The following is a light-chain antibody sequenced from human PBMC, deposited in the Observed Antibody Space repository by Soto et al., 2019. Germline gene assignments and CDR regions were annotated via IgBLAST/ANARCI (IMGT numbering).Light chain of an antibody. V-gene: IGKV1-39*01. J-gene: IGKJ4*01. CDR2: AAS. CDR1: QSISSY. CDR3: QQHISWPLT. Sequence: DIQMTQSPSSLSASVGDRVTITCRASQSISSYLNWYQQKPGKATKLLIYAASSLQSGVQSRFSGSGSGTDFTLTISNLEPEDFAVYYCQQHISWPLTFGGGTKVDI.